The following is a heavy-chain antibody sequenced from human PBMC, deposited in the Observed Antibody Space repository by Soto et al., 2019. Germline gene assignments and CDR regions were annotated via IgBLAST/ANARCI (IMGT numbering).Heavy chain of an antibody. J-gene: IGHJ4*02. Sequence: SETLSLTCAVYGGSFSGYYWSWVRQPPGKGLEWIGEIYHSGSTNYNPSLKSRVTISVDKSKNQFSLKLSSVTAADTAVYYCATHYYDSSGSEPYFDYWGQGTLVTVSS. CDR3: ATHYYDSSGSEPYFDY. D-gene: IGHD3-22*01. CDR1: GGSFSGYY. V-gene: IGHV4-34*01. CDR2: IYHSGST.